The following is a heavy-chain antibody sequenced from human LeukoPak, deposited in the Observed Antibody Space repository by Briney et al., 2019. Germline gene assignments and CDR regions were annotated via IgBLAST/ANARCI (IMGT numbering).Heavy chain of an antibody. D-gene: IGHD3-10*01. Sequence: GGSLRLSCAASGFTFSSYAMSWVRQAPGKGLEWVSAISGSGGSTYYADSVKGRFTISRDNSKNTLYPQMNSLRAEDTAVYYCAKDLEGPYYYGSGSYYPAYYFDYWGQGTLVTVSS. CDR3: AKDLEGPYYYGSGSYYPAYYFDY. V-gene: IGHV3-23*01. CDR1: GFTFSSYA. J-gene: IGHJ4*02. CDR2: ISGSGGST.